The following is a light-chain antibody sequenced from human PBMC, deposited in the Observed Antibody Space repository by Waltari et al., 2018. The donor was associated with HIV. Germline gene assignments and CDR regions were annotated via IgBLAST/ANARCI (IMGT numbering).Light chain of an antibody. J-gene: IGLJ3*02. CDR3: MLWHSSSWV. V-gene: IGLV5-45*02. CDR1: RGVNVRSYT. Sequence: QAVLTQPSSLSASPGPSASPTCTFRRGVNVRSYTVYWYQQKPGSPPQSLLRYKSDSDKQQGSGVPSRFSGSKDASANAAILVISGLQPEDEADYYCMLWHSSSWVFGGGTKLTVL. CDR2: YKSDSDK.